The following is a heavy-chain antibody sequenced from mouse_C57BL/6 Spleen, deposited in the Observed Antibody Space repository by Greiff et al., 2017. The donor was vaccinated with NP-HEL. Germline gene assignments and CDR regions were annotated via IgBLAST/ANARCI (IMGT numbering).Heavy chain of an antibody. CDR3: ARSGFYYDYDDY. J-gene: IGHJ2*01. D-gene: IGHD2-4*01. Sequence: QVQLQQSGPELVKPGASVKISCKASGYAFSSSWMNWVKQRPGKGLEWIGRIYPGDGDTNYNEKFKGKATLTVDTSSSTAYMELHSLTSEDSAVYFCARSGFYYDYDDYWGQGTTLTVSS. CDR1: GYAFSSSW. V-gene: IGHV1-82*01. CDR2: IYPGDGDT.